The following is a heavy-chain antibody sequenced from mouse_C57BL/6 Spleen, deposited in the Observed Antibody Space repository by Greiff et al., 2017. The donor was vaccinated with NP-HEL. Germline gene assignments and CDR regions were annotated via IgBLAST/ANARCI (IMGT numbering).Heavy chain of an antibody. D-gene: IGHD2-4*01. V-gene: IGHV1-42*01. CDR2: INPSTGGT. J-gene: IGHJ2*01. CDR1: GYSFTGYY. CDR3: ARDYDYDSFDY. Sequence: VQLKESGPELVKPGASVKISCKASGYSFTGYYMNWVKQSPEKSLEWIGEINPSTGGTTYNQKFKAKATLTVDKSSSTAYMQLKSLTSEDSAVYYCARDYDYDSFDYWGQGTTLTVSS.